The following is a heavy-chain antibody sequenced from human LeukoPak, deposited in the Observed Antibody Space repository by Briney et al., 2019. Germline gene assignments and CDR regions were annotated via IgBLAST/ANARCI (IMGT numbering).Heavy chain of an antibody. J-gene: IGHJ2*01. CDR1: GFTFNNYV. CDR2: ISGTGDST. D-gene: IGHD4-23*01. CDR3: AKKSPQATTVGPYWYLAL. V-gene: IGHV3-23*01. Sequence: PGGSLRLSCAASGFTFNNYVMSWVRQAPGKGLEWVSSISGTGDSTYYADSVKGRFTISRDNSKNTLFLQMNSLRAEDTAVYYCAKKSPQATTVGPYWYLALWGRGTLVTVSS.